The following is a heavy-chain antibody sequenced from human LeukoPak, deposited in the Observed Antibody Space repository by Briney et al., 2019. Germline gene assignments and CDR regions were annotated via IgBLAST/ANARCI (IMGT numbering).Heavy chain of an antibody. CDR2: IFYNGNT. CDR1: GGSISSYY. D-gene: IGHD3-10*01. Sequence: SETLPLTCAVSGGSISSYYWSWIRQPPGKGLEWIGYIFYNGNTNYNPSLRSRVTMSLDTSKNQFSLKLPSVTAADTAVYYCARDGAYGSGSYYPFDYWGQGTLVTVSS. V-gene: IGHV4-59*01. J-gene: IGHJ4*02. CDR3: ARDGAYGSGSYYPFDY.